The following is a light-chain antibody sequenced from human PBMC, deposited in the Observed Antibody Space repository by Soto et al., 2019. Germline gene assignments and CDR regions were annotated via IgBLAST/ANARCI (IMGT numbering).Light chain of an antibody. CDR2: DAS. Sequence: IVLTQSPAPLSLSPGERATLSCGASQSVSSSYLAWYQQKPGLAPRLLIYDASTRATGIPDRFSGGGSGTDFTLTISRLEPEELAVYYCQQYGSSPITFGQGTRRESK. CDR1: QSVSSSY. V-gene: IGKV3D-20*01. J-gene: IGKJ5*01. CDR3: QQYGSSPIT.